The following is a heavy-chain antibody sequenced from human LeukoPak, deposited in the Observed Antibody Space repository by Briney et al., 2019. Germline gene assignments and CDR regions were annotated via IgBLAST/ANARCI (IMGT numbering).Heavy chain of an antibody. Sequence: PSETLSLTCTVSGGSISSSSYYWGWIRQPPGKGLEWIGNIYYSGSTYYNPSLKSRVTISVDTSKNQFSLMLSSVTAADTAVYYCARLSPNIVVVPPAPGYVDYWGQGTLVTVSS. CDR1: GGSISSSSYY. D-gene: IGHD2-2*01. CDR3: ARLSPNIVVVPPAPGYVDY. J-gene: IGHJ4*02. CDR2: IYYSGST. V-gene: IGHV4-39*01.